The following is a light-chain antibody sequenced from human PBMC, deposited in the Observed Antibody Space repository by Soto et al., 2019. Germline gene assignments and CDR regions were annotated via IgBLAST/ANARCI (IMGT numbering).Light chain of an antibody. CDR3: QQYNVYWT. Sequence: DLQMTHSPATLSASVGDRVTFTCRASQSINIWLAWYQQKPGRAPKLLIHKASTLESVVPSRFSGSGSGTEFNLTISSLKTDDFATYYCQQYNVYWTFGQGTRVEIK. CDR2: KAS. CDR1: QSINIW. V-gene: IGKV1-5*03. J-gene: IGKJ1*01.